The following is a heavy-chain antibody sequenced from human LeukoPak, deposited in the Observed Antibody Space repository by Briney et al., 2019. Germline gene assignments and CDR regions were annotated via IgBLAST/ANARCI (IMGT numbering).Heavy chain of an antibody. J-gene: IGHJ4*02. V-gene: IGHV3-74*01. Sequence: GGSLRLSCVVSGFMFSDYWMHWVRKAPGKGLVWVSGIKTDGSDRRYADFVTGRFTISGDNAKNTLFLQMNSLRAEDTAVYYCIRDFLTVTTNDYWGQGTLVTVSS. D-gene: IGHD4-11*01. CDR2: IKTDGSDR. CDR1: GFMFSDYW. CDR3: IRDFLTVTTNDY.